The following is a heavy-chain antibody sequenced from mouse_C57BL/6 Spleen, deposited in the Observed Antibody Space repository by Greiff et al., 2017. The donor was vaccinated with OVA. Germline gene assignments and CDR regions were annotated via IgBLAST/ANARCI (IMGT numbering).Heavy chain of an antibody. V-gene: IGHV5-6*01. Sequence: EVQLVESGGDLVKPGGSLKLSCAASGFTFSSYGLSWVRQTPDKRLEWVATISSGGSYTYYPDSVKGRFTISRDNAKNTLYLQMSSLKSEDTAMYYCARRPDGYYEDYWGQGTTLTVSS. CDR1: GFTFSSYG. D-gene: IGHD2-3*01. CDR2: ISSGGSYT. J-gene: IGHJ2*01. CDR3: ARRPDGYYEDY.